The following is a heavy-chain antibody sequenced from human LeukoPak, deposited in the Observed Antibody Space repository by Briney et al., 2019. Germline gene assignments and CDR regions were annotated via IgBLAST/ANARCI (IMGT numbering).Heavy chain of an antibody. CDR3: ARPYSYDSGGYYYMDV. J-gene: IGHJ6*03. V-gene: IGHV4-38-2*02. CDR2: MYHSGST. D-gene: IGHD3-22*01. CDR1: GYSISSGYY. Sequence: SETLSLTCTVSGYSISSGYYWGWIRQPPGKGLEWIGSMYHSGSTYYNPSLKSRVTISVDTSKNQFSLKLSSVTAADTAVYYCARPYSYDSGGYYYMDVWGKGTTVTVSS.